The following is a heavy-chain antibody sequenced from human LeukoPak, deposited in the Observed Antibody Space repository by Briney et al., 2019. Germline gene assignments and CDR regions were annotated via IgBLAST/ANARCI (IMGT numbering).Heavy chain of an antibody. D-gene: IGHD3-22*01. Sequence: PGGSLRLSCAASGFTFSSYSMNWVRQAPGKGLEWVSSISSSSSYIYYADSVKGRFTISRDNAKNSLYLQMNSLRAEDTAVYYCARDPLSSGYVDYWGQGTLVTVSS. CDR3: ARDPLSSGYVDY. V-gene: IGHV3-21*01. CDR1: GFTFSSYS. J-gene: IGHJ4*02. CDR2: ISSSSSYI.